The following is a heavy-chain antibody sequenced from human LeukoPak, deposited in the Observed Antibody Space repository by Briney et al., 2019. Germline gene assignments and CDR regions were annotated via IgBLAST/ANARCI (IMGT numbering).Heavy chain of an antibody. D-gene: IGHD2-2*01. CDR1: GFTFGDYA. J-gene: IGHJ4*02. CDR3: TRAPFVVVPAAPFDY. V-gene: IGHV3-49*04. CDR2: IRSKAYGGTT. Sequence: GGSLRLSCTASGFTFGDYAMSWVRQAPGKGLEWVGFIRSKAYGGTTEYAAPVKGRFTISRDDSKSIAYLQMNSLKTEDTAVYYCTRAPFVVVPAAPFDYWGQGTLVTVSS.